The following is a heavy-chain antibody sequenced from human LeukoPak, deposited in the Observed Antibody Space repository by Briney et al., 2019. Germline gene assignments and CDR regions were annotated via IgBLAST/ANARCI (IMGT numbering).Heavy chain of an antibody. J-gene: IGHJ3*02. CDR2: IYYSGST. D-gene: IGHD3-3*01. Sequence: SETLSLTCTVSGGSISSSSYYWGWIRQPPGKGLEWIGYIYYSGSTNYNPSLKSRVTISVDRSKNQFSLKLSSVTAADTAVYYCARVHHYDFWSGSWRDHDAFDIWGQGTMVTVSS. CDR3: ARVHHYDFWSGSWRDHDAFDI. CDR1: GGSISSSSYY. V-gene: IGHV4-61*05.